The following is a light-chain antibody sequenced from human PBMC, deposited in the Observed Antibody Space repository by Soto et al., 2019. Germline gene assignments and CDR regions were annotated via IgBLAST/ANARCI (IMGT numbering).Light chain of an antibody. V-gene: IGKV3-15*01. Sequence: EIVMTQSPATLSASPGQRVTLSCRASQYFSSNLVWYQQKAGKAPRLLIYGASTRATGVPARFSGSGSGTEFTLTISSLQSEDFAVYYCQQSDCWPRTFGQGTKVEIK. CDR2: GAS. J-gene: IGKJ1*01. CDR3: QQSDCWPRT. CDR1: QYFSSN.